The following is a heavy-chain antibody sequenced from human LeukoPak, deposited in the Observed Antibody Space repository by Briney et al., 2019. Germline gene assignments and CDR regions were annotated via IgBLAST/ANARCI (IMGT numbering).Heavy chain of an antibody. Sequence: PGGSLRLSCAASGFTFSSYAMSWVRQAPGKGLEWVSAISGSGGSTYYADSVKGRFTISRDNSKNTLYLQMNSLRAEDTAVYYCAKGKGYGSGSSFPPPFDYWGQGTLVTVSS. D-gene: IGHD3-10*01. J-gene: IGHJ4*02. V-gene: IGHV3-23*01. CDR3: AKGKGYGSGSSFPPPFDY. CDR1: GFTFSSYA. CDR2: ISGSGGST.